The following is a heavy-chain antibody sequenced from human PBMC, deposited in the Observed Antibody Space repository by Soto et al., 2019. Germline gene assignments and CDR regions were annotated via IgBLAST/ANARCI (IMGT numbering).Heavy chain of an antibody. J-gene: IGHJ6*02. Sequence: HGESLKISCKDSGYSFTSYWIAWVRQTPGKGLEWMGIIYPYDSNTRYSPSFQGQVTISADKSISTAYLQWSSLKASDTAMYYCARHTNPTSHSSGWYSRYYYYGMDVWGQGTTVTVSS. D-gene: IGHD6-19*01. CDR2: IYPYDSNT. CDR3: ARHTNPTSHSSGWYSRYYYYGMDV. V-gene: IGHV5-51*01. CDR1: GYSFTSYW.